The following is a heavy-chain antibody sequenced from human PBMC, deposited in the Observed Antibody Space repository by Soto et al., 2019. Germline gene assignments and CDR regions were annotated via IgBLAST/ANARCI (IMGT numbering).Heavy chain of an antibody. V-gene: IGHV4-4*02. CDR2: IYHSGST. Sequence: KPSETLSLTCAVSGGSISSSNWWSWVRQPPGKGLEWIGEIYHSGSTNYNPSLKSRVTISVDKSKNQFSLKLSSVTAADTAVYYCARKRLYYYDSSGRTGGFDPWGQGTLVTVSS. D-gene: IGHD3-22*01. CDR3: ARKRLYYYDSSGRTGGFDP. CDR1: GGSISSSNW. J-gene: IGHJ5*02.